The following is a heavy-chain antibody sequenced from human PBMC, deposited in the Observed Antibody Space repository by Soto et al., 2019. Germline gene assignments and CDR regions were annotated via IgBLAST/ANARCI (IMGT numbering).Heavy chain of an antibody. Sequence: GGSLRLSCAASGFTFSSYAMSWVRQAPGKGLEWVSAISGSGGSTYYADSVKGRFTISRDNSKNTLYLQMNSLRAEDTAVYYSAKDLGIVVDPYYMDVWGKGTTVTVSS. J-gene: IGHJ6*03. D-gene: IGHD2-2*01. V-gene: IGHV3-23*01. CDR2: ISGSGGST. CDR3: AKDLGIVVDPYYMDV. CDR1: GFTFSSYA.